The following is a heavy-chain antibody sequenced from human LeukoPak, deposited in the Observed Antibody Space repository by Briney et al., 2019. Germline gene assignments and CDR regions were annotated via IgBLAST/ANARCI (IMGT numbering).Heavy chain of an antibody. CDR2: ISSSSSYI. J-gene: IGHJ4*02. Sequence: GGSLRLSCAASGFTVSSNHMSWVRQAPGKGLEWVSSISSSSSYIYYADSVKGRFTISRDNAKNSLYLQMNSLRAEDTAVYYCARDHTLAAVDYWGQGTLVTVSS. D-gene: IGHD6-13*01. CDR1: GFTVSSNH. CDR3: ARDHTLAAVDY. V-gene: IGHV3-21*01.